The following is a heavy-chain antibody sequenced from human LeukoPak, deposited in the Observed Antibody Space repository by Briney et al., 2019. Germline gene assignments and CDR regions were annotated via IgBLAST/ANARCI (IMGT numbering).Heavy chain of an antibody. J-gene: IGHJ4*02. D-gene: IGHD5-18*01. CDR1: GGSFSGYY. Sequence: SSETLSLTCAVYGGSFSGYYWSWIRQPPGKGLEWIGEINHSGSTNYNPSLKSRLTISVDTSKNQFSLTLSSVTAADTAVYYCARGQKYRNGYTVTELGSGYFDYWGQGTLVTVSS. CDR3: ARGQKYRNGYTVTELGSGYFDY. CDR2: INHSGST. V-gene: IGHV4-34*01.